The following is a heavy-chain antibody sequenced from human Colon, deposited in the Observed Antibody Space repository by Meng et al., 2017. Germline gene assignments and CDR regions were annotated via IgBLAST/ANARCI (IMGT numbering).Heavy chain of an antibody. CDR2: IYYPGSS. CDR3: ARDGPGKRLSS. CDR1: GASFTSAGYY. J-gene: IGHJ5*02. V-gene: IGHV4-31*03. Sequence: VQLQDSGPGLVKPSQTLYLTCTVSGASFTSAGYYWTWIRQRPGKGLEWIGYIYYPGSSYYNPSLKSRLTISVDRSKSLFSLNLTSVTAADTAMYFCARDGPGKRLSSWGPGKLVTVSS.